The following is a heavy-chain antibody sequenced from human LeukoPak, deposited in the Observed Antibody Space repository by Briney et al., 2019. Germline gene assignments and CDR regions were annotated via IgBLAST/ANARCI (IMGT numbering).Heavy chain of an antibody. CDR1: GGSFSGYY. D-gene: IGHD2-2*01. V-gene: IGHV4-34*01. CDR3: ARGCPLQNYYGMDV. Sequence: SETLSLTFAVYGGSFSGYYWSWIRQPPGKGLEWIGEINHSGSTNYNPSLKSRVTISVDTSKNQFSLKLSSVTAADTAVYYCARGCPLQNYYGMDVWAKGPRSPSP. CDR2: INHSGST. J-gene: IGHJ6*02.